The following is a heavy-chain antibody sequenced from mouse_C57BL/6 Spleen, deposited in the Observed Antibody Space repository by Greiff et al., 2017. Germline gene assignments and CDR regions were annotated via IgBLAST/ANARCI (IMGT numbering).Heavy chain of an antibody. CDR1: YW. D-gene: IGHD1-1*01. J-gene: IGHJ1*03. CDR2: IHPSDSDT. V-gene: IGHV1-74*01. CDR3: AIGTTVPYFDV. Sequence: YWMHWVKQRPGQGLEWIGRIHPSDSDTNYNQKFKGKATLTVDKSSSTAYMQLSSLTSEDSAVYYCAIGTTVPYFDVWGTGTTVTVSS.